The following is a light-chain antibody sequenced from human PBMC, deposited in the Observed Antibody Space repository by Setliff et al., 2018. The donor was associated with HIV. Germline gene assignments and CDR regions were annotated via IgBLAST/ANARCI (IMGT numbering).Light chain of an antibody. CDR1: SSNIGAGYD. V-gene: IGLV1-40*01. CDR3: QSYDSSLSGYV. J-gene: IGLJ1*01. Sequence: QSVLTQPPSVSGAPGQMATISCIGSSSNIGAGYDVHWYQQVPGTAPKLLIFDNHIRPSGVPDRFSGSKSGTSASLAITGLQAEDEADYYCQSYDSSLSGYVFGIGTKVTVL. CDR2: DNH.